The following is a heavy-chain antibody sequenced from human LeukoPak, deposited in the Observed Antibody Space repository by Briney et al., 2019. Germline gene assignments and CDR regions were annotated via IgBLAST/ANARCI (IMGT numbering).Heavy chain of an antibody. CDR2: IYYSGST. Sequence: KPSETLSLTCTVSGGSISSGGYYWSWIRQHPGKGLEWIGYIYYSGSTYYNPSLKSRVTISVDMSKNQFSLNLTSVTAADTAVYYCAKSKSGYPQEWGQGTLVTVSS. CDR1: GGSISSGGYY. D-gene: IGHD3-3*01. V-gene: IGHV4-31*03. J-gene: IGHJ4*02. CDR3: AKSKSGYPQE.